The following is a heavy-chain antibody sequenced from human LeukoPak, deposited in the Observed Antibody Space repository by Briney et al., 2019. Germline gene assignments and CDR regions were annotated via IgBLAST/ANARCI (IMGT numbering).Heavy chain of an antibody. CDR3: TGGTTVTTLDY. Sequence: GGSLRLSCVASGFTFSGSAMHWVRQASGKGLEWVARIRSKAGSYATEYAASVKGRFTISREDSKNTAYLQVNSLKTEDTAVYYCTGGTTVTTLDYWGQGTLVTVSS. V-gene: IGHV3-73*01. CDR2: IRSKAGSYAT. J-gene: IGHJ4*02. D-gene: IGHD4-17*01. CDR1: GFTFSGSA.